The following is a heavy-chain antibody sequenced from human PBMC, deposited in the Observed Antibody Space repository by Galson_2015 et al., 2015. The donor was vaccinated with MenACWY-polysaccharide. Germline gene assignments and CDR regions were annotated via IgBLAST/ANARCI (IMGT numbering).Heavy chain of an antibody. D-gene: IGHD2-15*01. CDR3: ARSSVVVVTDTQGFDS. CDR1: GFTFSSYG. J-gene: IGHJ4*02. Sequence: SLRLSCAASGFTFSSYGMHWVRQAPGKGLEWVAVILSDGSKKYYAESVKGRFTISRDNSKNTLSLQMNSLRAEDTAIYYCARSSVVVVTDTQGFDSWGQGTLVTVSS. CDR2: ILSDGSKK. V-gene: IGHV3-30*03.